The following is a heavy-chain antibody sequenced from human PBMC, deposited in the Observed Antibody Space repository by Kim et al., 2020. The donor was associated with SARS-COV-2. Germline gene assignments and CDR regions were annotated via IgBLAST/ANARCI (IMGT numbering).Heavy chain of an antibody. CDR1: GGSISGDTW. CDR3: VKHGWFCLQY. V-gene: IGHV4-4*02. Sequence: SETLSLTCSVSGGSISGDTWWSWVRQAPGEGLEWIGEIHGSGRTNFNPSLKSRVAIAVDKSKTQFSLRMNSVTAADTAMYYCVKHGWFCLQYWCQGSLVTVSS. D-gene: IGHD6-19*01. J-gene: IGHJ4*02. CDR2: IHGSGRT.